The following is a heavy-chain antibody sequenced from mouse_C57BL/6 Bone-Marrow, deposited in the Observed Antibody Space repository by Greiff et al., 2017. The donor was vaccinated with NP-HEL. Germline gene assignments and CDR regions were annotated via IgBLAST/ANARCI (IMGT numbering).Heavy chain of an antibody. CDR1: GYTFTSYG. J-gene: IGHJ2*01. V-gene: IGHV1-81*01. CDR3: TRRLTTVVAGDY. D-gene: IGHD1-1*01. Sequence: VQLQESGAELARPGASVKLSCKASGYTFTSYGISWVTQSTGQALEWIGEIYPRCGNTYYNEKFKGKATLTADKSSSTAYMELRSVNAGDSGVFFWTRRLTTVVAGDYWGQGTTLTVSA. CDR2: IYPRCGNT.